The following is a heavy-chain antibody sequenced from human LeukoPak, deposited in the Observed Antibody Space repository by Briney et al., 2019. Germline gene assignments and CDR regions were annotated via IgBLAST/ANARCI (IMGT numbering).Heavy chain of an antibody. CDR3: ATSSSSGWYGVDY. CDR1: GASIRSYY. D-gene: IGHD6-19*01. V-gene: IGHV4-4*07. J-gene: IGHJ4*02. Sequence: SETLSLTCTVSGASIRSYYWSWIRQPAGKGLEWIGRVYTSGSTNYNPSLKSRVTMSVDTSKNQFSLKLSSVTAADTAVYYCATSSSSGWYGVDYWGQGTLVTVSS. CDR2: VYTSGST.